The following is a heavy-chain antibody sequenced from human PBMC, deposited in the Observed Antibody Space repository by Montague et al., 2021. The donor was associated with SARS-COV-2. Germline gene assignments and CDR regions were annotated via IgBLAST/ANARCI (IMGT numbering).Heavy chain of an antibody. CDR1: GGSINDNYY. V-gene: IGHV4-31*03. J-gene: IGHJ6*02. CDR3: ARGPAVMGQCFLFTVSSSADTMRKLKIPKVSSKNALSTELYFVAGTTAVVYYYEKGPVV. CDR2: IDNIRDT. D-gene: IGHD6-19*01. Sequence: TLSLTCTVSGGSINDNYYLTWIRQQPGKGLEWFGWIDNIRDTSYNPSLMSRLKMTIDTSKNQFSLQLSSVTAADAAVYYCARGPAVMGQCFLFTVSSSADTMRKLKIPKVSSKNALSTELYFVAGTTAVVYYYEKGPVVRGQGITVTVSS.